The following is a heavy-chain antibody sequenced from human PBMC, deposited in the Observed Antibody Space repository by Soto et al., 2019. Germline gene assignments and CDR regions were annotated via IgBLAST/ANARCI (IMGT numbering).Heavy chain of an antibody. D-gene: IGHD3-10*01. Sequence: SETLSLTCAVYGGSFSGYYWSWIRQPPGKGLEWIGEINHSGSTNYNPSLKSRVTISVDTSKNQFSLKLSSVTAADTAVYYCAGRFPDDAFDIWGQGTMVTVSS. V-gene: IGHV4-34*01. CDR3: AGRFPDDAFDI. CDR2: INHSGST. J-gene: IGHJ3*02. CDR1: GGSFSGYY.